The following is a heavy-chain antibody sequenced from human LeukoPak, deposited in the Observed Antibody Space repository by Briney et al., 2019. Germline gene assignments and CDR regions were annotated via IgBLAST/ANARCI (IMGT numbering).Heavy chain of an antibody. CDR3: ARDSPGYSSGWYLDY. D-gene: IGHD6-19*01. CDR2: ISVYNGNT. V-gene: IGHV1-18*01. CDR1: GFTFSSSG. Sequence: ASVKVSCNASGFTFSSSGISWARQAPGQGLEWMAWISVYNGNTNYAQNLQDRVTMTTDTSTNTAYMELRSLRSDDTAVYYCARDSPGYSSGWYLDYWGQGTLVTVSS. J-gene: IGHJ4*02.